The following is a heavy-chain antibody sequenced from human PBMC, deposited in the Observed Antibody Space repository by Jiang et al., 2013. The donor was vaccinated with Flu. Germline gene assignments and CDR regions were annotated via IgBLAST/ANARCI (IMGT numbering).Heavy chain of an antibody. CDR3: ASSSWGGTSYDAFDV. CDR1: GYTFSTYV. V-gene: IGHV1-3*01. Sequence: SGAEVKKPGASVKVSCKASGYTFSTYVMHWVRQAPGQRLEWMGWINAGSGHTKYSQNFQGRVTITRDTSASTAYMELSSLRSEDTAVYYCASSSWGGTSYDAFDVWGQGTSGHRLF. J-gene: IGHJ3*01. D-gene: IGHD4-23*01. CDR2: INAGSGHT.